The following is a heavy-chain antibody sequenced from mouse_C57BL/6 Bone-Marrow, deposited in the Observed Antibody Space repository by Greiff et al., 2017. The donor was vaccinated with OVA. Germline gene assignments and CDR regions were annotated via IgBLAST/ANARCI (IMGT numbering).Heavy chain of an antibody. CDR1: GYTFTSYW. J-gene: IGHJ2*01. CDR2: INPSNGGT. V-gene: IGHV1-53*01. Sequence: VQLQQPGTELVKPGASVKLSCKASGYTFTSYWMHWVKQRPGQGLEWIGNINPSNGGTNYNEKFKSKATLTVDKSSSTAYMQLSSLTSEDSAVYYCARKGGLRLDYFDYWGQGTTLTVSS. D-gene: IGHD2-4*01. CDR3: ARKGGLRLDYFDY.